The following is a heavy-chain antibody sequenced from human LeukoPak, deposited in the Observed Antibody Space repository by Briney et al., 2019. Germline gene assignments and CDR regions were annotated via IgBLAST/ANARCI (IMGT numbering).Heavy chain of an antibody. J-gene: IGHJ4*02. CDR3: AKALIPRDTAMVKGY. CDR1: GFTFSSYG. CDR2: IWYDGSIK. D-gene: IGHD5-18*01. V-gene: IGHV3-33*06. Sequence: PGRSLRLSCAASGFTFSSYGMHWVRQAPGKGLEWVAVIWYDGSIKSYADSVKGRFTISRDNSKNTLYLQMNSLRAEDTAVYYCAKALIPRDTAMVKGYWGRGTLVTVSS.